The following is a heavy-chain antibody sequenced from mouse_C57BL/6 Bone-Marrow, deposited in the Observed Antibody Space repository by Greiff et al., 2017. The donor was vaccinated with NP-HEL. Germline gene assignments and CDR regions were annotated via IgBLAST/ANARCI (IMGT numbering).Heavy chain of an antibody. CDR1: GYAFSSYW. D-gene: IGHD1-1*01. CDR2: IYPGDGDT. J-gene: IGHJ4*01. V-gene: IGHV1-80*01. CDR3: ARYGSSYVAMDY. Sequence: QVQLQQSGAELVKPGASVKISCKASGYAFSSYWMNWVKQRPGKGLEWIGQIYPGDGDTNYNGKFKGKATLTADKSSSTAYMQLSSLTSEDSAVYFCARYGSSYVAMDYWGQGTSVTVSS.